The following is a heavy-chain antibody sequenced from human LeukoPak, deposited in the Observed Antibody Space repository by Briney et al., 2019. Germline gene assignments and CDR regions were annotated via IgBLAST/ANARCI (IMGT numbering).Heavy chain of an antibody. D-gene: IGHD7-27*01. Sequence: PGGSLRLSCAASGFTFSGSAMHWVRQASGKGLEWVGRIRSKANGYATAYAASVKGRFTISRDDSKNTAYLQMNSLKTEDTAVYYCTRHSGDFDYWGQGTLVTVSS. CDR3: TRHSGDFDY. CDR1: GFTFSGSA. J-gene: IGHJ4*02. V-gene: IGHV3-73*01. CDR2: IRSKANGYAT.